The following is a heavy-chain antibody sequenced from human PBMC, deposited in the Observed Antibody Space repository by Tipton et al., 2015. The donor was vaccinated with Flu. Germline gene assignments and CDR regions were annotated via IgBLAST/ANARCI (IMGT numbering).Heavy chain of an antibody. V-gene: IGHV4-39*01. CDR2: IHYSGTT. Sequence: TLSLTCTVSGGSISNYHWGWIRQPPEKGLEWIGGIHYSGTTYYNPSLKSRVTISVDMSKNQFSLKVSSVTAADTAVFYCARLSFYDVDLKNFYFDYWGQGTLVTVSS. CDR3: ARLSFYDVDLKNFYFDY. D-gene: IGHD3-10*02. CDR1: GGSISNYH. J-gene: IGHJ4*02.